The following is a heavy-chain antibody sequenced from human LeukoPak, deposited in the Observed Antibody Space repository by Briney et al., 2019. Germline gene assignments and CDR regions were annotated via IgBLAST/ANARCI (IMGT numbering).Heavy chain of an antibody. V-gene: IGHV3-15*01. Sequence: PGGSLRLSCAASGFTFSSAWMSWVRQAPGKGLEWVGRIKKKTDGETTDYAAPVKGRFTISRDDSKNTLYLEMNSLKSDDTAVYYCAAGTGTSDFDYWGQGTLVTVSS. CDR1: GFTFSSAW. J-gene: IGHJ4*02. D-gene: IGHD1-1*01. CDR2: IKKKTDGETT. CDR3: AAGTGTSDFDY.